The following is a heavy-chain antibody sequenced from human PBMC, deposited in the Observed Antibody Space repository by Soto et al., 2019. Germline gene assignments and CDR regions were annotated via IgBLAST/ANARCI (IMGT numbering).Heavy chain of an antibody. CDR2: IIPIFGTA. Sequence: SVKVSCKASGGTFSSYAISWVRQAPGQGLEWMGGIIPIFGTANYAQKFQGRVTITADESTSTAYMELSSLRSEDTAVYYCARAIFGVPEDYYYYYGMDVWGQGTTVTVSS. D-gene: IGHD3-3*01. J-gene: IGHJ6*02. CDR1: GGTFSSYA. V-gene: IGHV1-69*13. CDR3: ARAIFGVPEDYYYYYGMDV.